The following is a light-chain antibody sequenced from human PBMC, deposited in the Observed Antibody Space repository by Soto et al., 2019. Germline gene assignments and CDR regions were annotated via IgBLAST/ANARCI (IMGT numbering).Light chain of an antibody. Sequence: QSALTQPASVSGSPGQSITISCAGSSSDVGGHNYVSRYQQHPGKAPKLLIYEVTNRPSGVSNRFSGSKSGNTASLTISGLQAEDEADYYCSSYRSTSYVFGPRTKVTVL. CDR2: EVT. J-gene: IGLJ1*01. CDR1: SSDVGGHNY. CDR3: SSYRSTSYV. V-gene: IGLV2-14*01.